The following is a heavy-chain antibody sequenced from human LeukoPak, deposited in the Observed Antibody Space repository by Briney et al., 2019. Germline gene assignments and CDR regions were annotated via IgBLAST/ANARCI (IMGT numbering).Heavy chain of an antibody. CDR1: GFTFSSYA. CDR3: ARVGVGTMVRGVSYWYFDL. Sequence: GGSLRLSCAASGFTFSSYAMSWVRQAPGKGLEWVSAISGSGGSTYYADSVKGRSTISRDNAKNSLYLQMNSLRAEDTAVYYCARVGVGTMVRGVSYWYFDLWGRGTLVTVSS. CDR2: ISGSGGST. V-gene: IGHV3-23*01. J-gene: IGHJ2*01. D-gene: IGHD3-10*01.